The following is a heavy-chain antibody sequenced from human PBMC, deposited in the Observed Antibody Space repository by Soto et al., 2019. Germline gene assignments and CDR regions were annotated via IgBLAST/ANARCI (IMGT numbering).Heavy chain of an antibody. CDR2: ISYDGSNK. V-gene: IGHV3-30*18. J-gene: IGHJ6*02. CDR1: GFTFSSYG. D-gene: IGHD1-26*01. Sequence: LRLSCAASGFTFSSYGMHWVRQAPGKGLEWVAVISYDGSNKYYADSVKGRFTISRDNSKNTLYLQMNSLRAEETAVYYCAKDREASQVGGYGMDVWGQGTTVTVSS. CDR3: AKDREASQVGGYGMDV.